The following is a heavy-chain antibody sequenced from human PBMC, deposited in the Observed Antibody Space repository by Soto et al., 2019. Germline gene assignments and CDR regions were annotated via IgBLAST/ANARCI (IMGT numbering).Heavy chain of an antibody. CDR3: ASNTGTYCGGDCYPYYYYGMDV. J-gene: IGHJ6*02. V-gene: IGHV1-69*01. CDR2: IIPIFGTA. CDR1: GGTFSSYA. Sequence: QVQLVQSGAEVKKPGSSVKVSCKASGGTFSSYAISWVRQAPGQGLEWMGGIIPIFGTANYAQKFQGRVTIIADESTSTAYMELSSLRSEDTAVYYCASNTGTYCGGDCYPYYYYGMDVWGQGTTVTVSS. D-gene: IGHD2-21*02.